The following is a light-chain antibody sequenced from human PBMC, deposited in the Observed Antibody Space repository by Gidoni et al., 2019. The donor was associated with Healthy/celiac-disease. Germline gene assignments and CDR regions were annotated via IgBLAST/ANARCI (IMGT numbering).Light chain of an antibody. CDR3: KGVT. J-gene: IGKJ3*01. Sequence: DIQFTQSPSSLSASVGDRVTITCRASQGISNSLAWYQQKPGKVPKLLIYAASTLQSVVPSRFSGSGSGTDFTLTISSLQPEDVATYYCKGVTFGPGTKVDIK. CDR2: AAS. V-gene: IGKV1-27*01. CDR1: QGISNS.